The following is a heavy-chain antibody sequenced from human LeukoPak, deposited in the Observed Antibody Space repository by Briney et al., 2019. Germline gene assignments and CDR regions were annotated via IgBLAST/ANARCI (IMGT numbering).Heavy chain of an antibody. D-gene: IGHD2-8*01. CDR3: AGGIGYCTNGVCFDY. CDR2: IYYSGST. J-gene: IGHJ4*02. V-gene: IGHV4-59*01. CDR1: GGSISSYY. Sequence: SETLSLTCTVSGGSISSYYWSWIRQPPGKGLEWIGYIYYSGSTNYNPSLKSRVTISVDTSKNQFSLKLSSVTAADTAVYYCAGGIGYCTNGVCFDYWGQGTLVTVSS.